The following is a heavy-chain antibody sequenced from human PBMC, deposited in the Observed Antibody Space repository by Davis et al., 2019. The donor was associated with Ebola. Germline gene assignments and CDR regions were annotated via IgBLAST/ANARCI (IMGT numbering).Heavy chain of an antibody. V-gene: IGHV4-59*01. CDR2: IYYSGST. D-gene: IGHD6-19*01. CDR1: GGSISSYY. CDR3: ARESRYSSGWYSTWFDP. Sequence: SETLSLTCTVSGGSISSYYWSWIRQPPGKGPEWTGYIYYSGSTNYNPSLKSRVTISVDTSKNQFSLKLSSVTAADTAVYYCARESRYSSGWYSTWFDPWGQGTLVTVSS. J-gene: IGHJ5*02.